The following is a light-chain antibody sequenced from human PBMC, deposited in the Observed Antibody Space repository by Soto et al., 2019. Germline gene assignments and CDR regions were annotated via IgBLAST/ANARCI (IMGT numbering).Light chain of an antibody. CDR1: QSLLYSSNNMTY. CDR2: WAS. J-gene: IGKJ2*01. CDR3: QQYYSDFFT. V-gene: IGKV4-1*01. Sequence: DIVMTQSPDSVAVSLGERDTINCKSSQSLLYSSNNMTYLAWYQHKFGQPPKMLIFWASARESGVPDRFSGSGSETDFTLTISRLQAEDAAIYYCQQYYSDFFTFGQGTRLEIK.